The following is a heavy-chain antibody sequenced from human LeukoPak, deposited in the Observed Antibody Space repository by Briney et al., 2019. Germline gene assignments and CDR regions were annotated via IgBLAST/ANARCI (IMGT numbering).Heavy chain of an antibody. V-gene: IGHV1-69*04. J-gene: IGHJ3*02. CDR1: GGTFSSYA. CDR3: ARWGGGDEDAFDI. Sequence: ASVKVSCKASGGTFSSYAISWVRQAPGQGLEWMGRIIPILGIANYAQKFQGRVTITADKSTSTAYMELSSLRSEDTAVYYCARWGGGDEDAFDIWGQGTMVTVSS. D-gene: IGHD2-21*02. CDR2: IIPILGIA.